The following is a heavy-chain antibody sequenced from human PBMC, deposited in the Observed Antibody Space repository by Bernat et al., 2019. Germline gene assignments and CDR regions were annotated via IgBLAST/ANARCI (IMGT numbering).Heavy chain of an antibody. CDR2: ISGSASST. CDR3: VKGVRQLVLYFQH. V-gene: IGHV3-23*01. Sequence: EVQLLESGGGLVQPGGSLRLSCAASGFTFSSYAMSWVRQAPGKGLEWVSAISGSASSTYYADSVKGRFTISRDNSKNTLYLQMNSLRAEDTAVYYCVKGVRQLVLYFQHWGQGTLVTVSS. CDR1: GFTFSSYA. D-gene: IGHD6-13*01. J-gene: IGHJ1*01.